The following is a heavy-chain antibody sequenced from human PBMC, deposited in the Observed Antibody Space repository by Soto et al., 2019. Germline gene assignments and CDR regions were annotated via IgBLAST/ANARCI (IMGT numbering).Heavy chain of an antibody. CDR2: IYSGGST. Sequence: GGSLRLSYAASGFTVSSNYMSWVRQAPGKGLEWVSFIYSGGSTYYADSVKGRFTISRHNSKNTLYLQMNNLRAEDTAVYSCARGVRVSNMDVGGKGTTATVSS. V-gene: IGHV3-53*04. D-gene: IGHD6-13*01. CDR3: ARGVRVSNMDV. J-gene: IGHJ6*03. CDR1: GFTVSSNY.